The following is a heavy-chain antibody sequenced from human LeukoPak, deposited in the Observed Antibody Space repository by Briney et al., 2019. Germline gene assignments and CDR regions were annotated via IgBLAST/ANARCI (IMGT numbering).Heavy chain of an antibody. CDR2: IYYSGST. CDR1: GGSISSGGYY. D-gene: IGHD3-22*01. J-gene: IGHJ3*02. V-gene: IGHV4-31*03. Sequence: SETLSLTCTVSGGSISSGGYYWSWIRQHPGKGLEWIGYIYYSGSTYYNPSLKSRVTISVDTSKNQFSLKLSSVTAADTAVYYCARTMIRQSDAFDIWGQGTMVTVS. CDR3: ARTMIRQSDAFDI.